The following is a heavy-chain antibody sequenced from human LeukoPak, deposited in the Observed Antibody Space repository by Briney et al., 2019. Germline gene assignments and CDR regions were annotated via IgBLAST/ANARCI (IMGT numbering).Heavy chain of an antibody. CDR1: GGSFSGYY. J-gene: IGHJ4*02. CDR3: ARSHWRDY. V-gene: IGHV4-34*01. CDR2: INHSGST. D-gene: IGHD1-1*01. Sequence: PSETLSLTCAVYGGSFSGYYWSWIRQPPGKGLEWIGEINHSGSTSYNPSLKSRVTISVDTSKNQFSLKLSSVTAADTAVYYCARSHWRDYWGQGTLVTVSS.